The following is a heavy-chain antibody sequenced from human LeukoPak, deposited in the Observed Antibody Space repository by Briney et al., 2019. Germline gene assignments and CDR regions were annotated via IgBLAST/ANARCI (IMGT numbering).Heavy chain of an antibody. Sequence: SETLSLTCTVSGGSISSYYWSWIRQPPGKGLEWTGYIYYSGSTNYNPSLKSRVTISVDTSKNQFSLKLNSVTAADTAVYYCARDLGYGRAFDIWGQGTMVTVSS. V-gene: IGHV4-59*01. D-gene: IGHD5-18*01. CDR3: ARDLGYGRAFDI. CDR2: IYYSGST. CDR1: GGSISSYY. J-gene: IGHJ3*02.